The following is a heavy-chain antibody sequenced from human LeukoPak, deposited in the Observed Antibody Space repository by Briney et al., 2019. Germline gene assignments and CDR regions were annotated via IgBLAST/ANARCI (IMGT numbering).Heavy chain of an antibody. CDR2: INHSGST. Sequence: SETLSLTCAVYGGSFSGYYWSWIRQPPGKGLEWIGEINHSGSTNYNPSPKSRVTISVDTSKNQFSLKLSSVTAADTAVYYCARRGLGYCSSTSCYAFDYWGQGTLVTVSS. D-gene: IGHD2-2*01. CDR1: GGSFSGYY. CDR3: ARRGLGYCSSTSCYAFDY. V-gene: IGHV4-34*01. J-gene: IGHJ4*02.